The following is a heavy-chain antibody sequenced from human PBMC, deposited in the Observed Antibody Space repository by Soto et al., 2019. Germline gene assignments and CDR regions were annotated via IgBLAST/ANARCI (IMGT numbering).Heavy chain of an antibody. V-gene: IGHV3-23*01. D-gene: IGHD1-26*01. CDR2: ISCGGGST. CDR3: AKDWGARNPFFDY. Sequence: WGSLRLSCAASGFTFSSTAMTFVRQSPFKGLEWVSAISCGGGSTYYADSVKGRFTISRDNSKNTLYLEMNSLRAEDTAVYYCAKDWGARNPFFDYWGQGTLVTVSS. J-gene: IGHJ4*02. CDR1: GFTFSSTA.